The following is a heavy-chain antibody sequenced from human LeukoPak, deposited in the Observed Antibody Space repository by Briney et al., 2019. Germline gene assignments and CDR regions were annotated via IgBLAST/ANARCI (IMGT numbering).Heavy chain of an antibody. CDR1: GGSISSGGYY. J-gene: IGHJ4*02. Sequence: SETLSLTCTVSGGSISSGGYYWSWIRQHPGKGLEWIGYIYYSGSTYYNPSLKSRVTISVDTSKNQFSLKLSSVTAADTAVYYCARGSRDGYTYLPFDYWGQGTLVTVSS. D-gene: IGHD5-24*01. CDR2: IYYSGST. V-gene: IGHV4-31*03. CDR3: ARGSRDGYTYLPFDY.